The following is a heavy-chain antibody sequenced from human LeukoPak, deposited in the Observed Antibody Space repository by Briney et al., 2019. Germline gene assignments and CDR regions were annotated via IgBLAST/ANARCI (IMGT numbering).Heavy chain of an antibody. CDR1: GDSVSSNSAA. Sequence: PSQTLSLTCAISGDSVSSNSAAWNWIRLSPSRGLEWLGRTHYRSKWYTDYAVSVKSRVTIDPDTSKNQFSLHLNSVTPEGTAVYYCARGITVAGSLMYYFDYWGQGTLVTVSS. D-gene: IGHD6-19*01. V-gene: IGHV6-1*01. CDR2: THYRSKWYT. J-gene: IGHJ4*02. CDR3: ARGITVAGSLMYYFDY.